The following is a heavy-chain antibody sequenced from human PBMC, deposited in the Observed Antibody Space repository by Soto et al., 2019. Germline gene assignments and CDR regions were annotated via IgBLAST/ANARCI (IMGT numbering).Heavy chain of an antibody. CDR2: INPNSGGT. D-gene: IGHD3-10*01. CDR3: ASGPNRMVLDI. J-gene: IGHJ3*02. Sequence: GASVKVSCKASGYTFTGYYMHWVRQAPGQGLEWMGWINPNSGGTNYAQKFQGRVTMTRDTSTSTVYMELRSLRSEDTAVYYWASGPNRMVLDIWGQGTMVTVS. CDR1: GYTFTGYY. V-gene: IGHV1-2*02.